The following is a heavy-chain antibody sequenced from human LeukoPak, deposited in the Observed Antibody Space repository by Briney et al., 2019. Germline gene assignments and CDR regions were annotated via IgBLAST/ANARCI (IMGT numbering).Heavy chain of an antibody. CDR2: ISGSGGST. D-gene: IGHD6-19*01. J-gene: IGHJ5*02. Sequence: PGGSLRLSCAASGFTFSRYAMSWVRQAPGKGLEWVSAISGSGGSTYYADSVKGRFTVSRDNSKNTLYLQMNSLRAEDTAVYYCVKALIAVAGLSWFDPWGQGTLVTVSS. V-gene: IGHV3-23*01. CDR1: GFTFSRYA. CDR3: VKALIAVAGLSWFDP.